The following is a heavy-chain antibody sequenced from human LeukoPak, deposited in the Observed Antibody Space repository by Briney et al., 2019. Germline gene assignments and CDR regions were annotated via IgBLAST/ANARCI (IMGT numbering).Heavy chain of an antibody. J-gene: IGHJ4*02. D-gene: IGHD6-19*01. Sequence: PGGSLRLSCAASGFTFSNFAMSWVRQAPGRGLEWVSAISGTGGSTYYADSVKGRFTISRDNSKNTLYLQMNSLRDEDTAVYYCARGRGWDFDYWGQGTLVTVSS. CDR3: ARGRGWDFDY. V-gene: IGHV3-23*01. CDR2: ISGTGGST. CDR1: GFTFSNFA.